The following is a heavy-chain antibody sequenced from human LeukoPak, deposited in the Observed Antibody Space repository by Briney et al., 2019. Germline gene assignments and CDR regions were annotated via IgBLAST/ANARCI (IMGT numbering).Heavy chain of an antibody. CDR2: IYYSGST. CDR3: ARQRAFDI. Sequence: PSETLSLTCTVSGGSISSYYWSWIRQPPGKGLEWIGYIYYSGSTNYNPSFKSRATISVDTSKNQFSLKLSSVTAADTAVYYCARQRAFDIWGQGTMVTVSS. CDR1: GGSISSYY. V-gene: IGHV4-59*01. J-gene: IGHJ3*02.